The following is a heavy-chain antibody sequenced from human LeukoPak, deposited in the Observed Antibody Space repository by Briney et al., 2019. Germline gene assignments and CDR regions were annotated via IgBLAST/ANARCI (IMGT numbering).Heavy chain of an antibody. D-gene: IGHD1-1*01. J-gene: IGHJ6*03. Sequence: GGSLRLSCAASGFTFSSYAMSWVRQAPGKGLEWVSYISSSGSTIYYADSVKGRFTISRDNAKNSLYLQMNSLRVEDTAVYYCARVEYYYYYYMDVWGKGTTVTVSS. V-gene: IGHV3-48*04. CDR1: GFTFSSYA. CDR3: ARVEYYYYYYMDV. CDR2: ISSSGSTI.